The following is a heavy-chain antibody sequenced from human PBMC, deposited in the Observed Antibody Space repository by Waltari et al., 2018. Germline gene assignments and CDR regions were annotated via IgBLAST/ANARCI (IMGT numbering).Heavy chain of an antibody. CDR2: MNPKNCNT. CDR3: ARGLDSNSWYGAHF. V-gene: IGHV1-8*01. CDR1: GYTFHHYD. D-gene: IGHD6-13*01. Sequence: QVLLVQPGADLTTPGASVKVSCKASGYTFHHYDINWLRQATGQGLEWVGWMNPKNCNTLSAQNVRGRVTLTRDNSINTAYMGLTSLTSDDTGVYYCARGLDSNSWYGAHFWGQGTLVTVAS. J-gene: IGHJ4*02.